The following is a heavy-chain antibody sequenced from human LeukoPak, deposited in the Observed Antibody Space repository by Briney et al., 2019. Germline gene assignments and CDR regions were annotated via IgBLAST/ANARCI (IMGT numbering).Heavy chain of an antibody. CDR3: ARDKEDYGDPPGWFDP. CDR1: GFTFSSYS. J-gene: IGHJ5*02. V-gene: IGHV3-21*01. D-gene: IGHD4-17*01. CDR2: ISSSSSYI. Sequence: GGSLRLSCAASGFTFSSYSMNWVRQAPGKGLEWVSSISSSSSYIYYADSVKGRFTISRDNAKNSLYLQMNSLRAEDTAVYYCARDKEDYGDPPGWFDPWGQGTLVTVSS.